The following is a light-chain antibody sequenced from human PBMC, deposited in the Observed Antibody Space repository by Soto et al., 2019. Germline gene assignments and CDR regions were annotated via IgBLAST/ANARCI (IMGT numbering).Light chain of an antibody. CDR1: SSDVGGCNS. CDR2: EVT. V-gene: IGLV2-8*01. J-gene: IGLJ2*01. Sequence: QSALTQPPSASGSPGQSVTISCTGTSSDVGGCNSVSWYQQHPGKAPKLMIYEVTKRPSGVPDRFSGSKSGNTASLTVSGLQAEDEADYYCSSYAGRNNLVFGGGTKLTVL. CDR3: SSYAGRNNLV.